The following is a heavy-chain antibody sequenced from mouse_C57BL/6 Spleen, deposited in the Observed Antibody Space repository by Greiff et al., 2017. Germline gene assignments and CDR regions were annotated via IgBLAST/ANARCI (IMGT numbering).Heavy chain of an antibody. D-gene: IGHD2-14*01. CDR1: GYAFSSSW. V-gene: IGHV1-82*01. CDR3: ARYRTGTYYFDY. Sequence: VQLQQSGPELVKPGASVKISCKASGYAFSSSWMNWVKQRPGKGLEWIGRIYPGDGDTNYNGKFKGKATLTADKSSSTAYMQLSSLTSEDSAVYFCARYRTGTYYFDYWGQGTTLTVSS. J-gene: IGHJ2*01. CDR2: IYPGDGDT.